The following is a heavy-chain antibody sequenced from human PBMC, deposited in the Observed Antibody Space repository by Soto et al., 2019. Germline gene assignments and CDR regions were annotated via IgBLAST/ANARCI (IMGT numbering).Heavy chain of an antibody. J-gene: IGHJ4*02. Sequence: PSETLSLPGAVSGSSISGVGFAGSCIRQPPGKGLEWIGYILHTGGTQYNPSLKSRVSMSVDKSKNQFSLHLTSVTAADTAVYYCARLQFGEGFDYWGQGALVTVSS. CDR3: ARLQFGEGFDY. D-gene: IGHD3-10*01. CDR2: ILHTGGT. V-gene: IGHV4-30-2*01. CDR1: GSSISGVGFA.